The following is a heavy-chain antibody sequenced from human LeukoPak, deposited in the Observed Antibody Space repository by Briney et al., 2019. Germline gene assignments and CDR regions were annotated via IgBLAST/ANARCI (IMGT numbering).Heavy chain of an antibody. CDR1: GFTFSSYE. CDR3: AKRGVVIRVILVGFHKEAYYFDS. D-gene: IGHD3-22*01. Sequence: GGSLRLSCAASGFTFSSYEMNWVRQAPGKGLEWVSYISSSGSTIYYADPVKGRFTISRDNPKNTLYLQMNSLGAEDTAVYFCAKRGVVIRVILVGFHKEAYYFDSWGQGALVTVSS. CDR2: ISSSGSTI. J-gene: IGHJ4*02. V-gene: IGHV3-48*03.